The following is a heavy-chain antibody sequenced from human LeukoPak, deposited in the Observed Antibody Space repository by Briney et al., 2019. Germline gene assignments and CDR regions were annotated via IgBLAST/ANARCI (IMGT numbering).Heavy chain of an antibody. CDR2: ISAYNGDA. CDR1: GYTFTTYA. D-gene: IGHD6-19*01. V-gene: IGHV1-18*01. CDR3: ARDPSNTSGWKTWFDP. J-gene: IGHJ5*02. Sequence: GASVKVSCKASGYTFTTYAMNWVRQAPGQGLEWMGWISAYNGDAKYAQNLQGRVTMTTDTSTSTAYLDLGSLRSDDTAVYYCARDPSNTSGWKTWFDPWGQGTLVTVSS.